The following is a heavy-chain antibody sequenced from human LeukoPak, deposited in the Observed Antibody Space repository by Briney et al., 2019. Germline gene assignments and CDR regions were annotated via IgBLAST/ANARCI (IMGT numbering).Heavy chain of an antibody. CDR1: GFTFSSYA. Sequence: GGSLRLSCAASGFTFSSYAMSWVRQAPGKGLEWVSAISGSGGSTYYADSVKGRFTISRDNSKNTLYLQMNSLRAEDTAVYYCATASPRGRSLPYYFDYWGQGTLVTVSS. CDR3: ATASPRGRSLPYYFDY. J-gene: IGHJ4*02. V-gene: IGHV3-23*01. D-gene: IGHD1-14*01. CDR2: ISGSGGST.